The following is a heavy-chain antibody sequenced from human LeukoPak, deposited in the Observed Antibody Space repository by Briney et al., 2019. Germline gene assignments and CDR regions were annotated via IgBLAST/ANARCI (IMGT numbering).Heavy chain of an antibody. V-gene: IGHV3-30*02. CDR1: GFNFGSYG. CDR2: IRYDGRDQ. CDR3: AKVPAEGRGSHFDF. J-gene: IGHJ4*02. D-gene: IGHD3-10*01. Sequence: GGSLRLSCAASGFNFGSYGTHWVRQAPGKGLEWVAFIRYDGRDQYYADSVKGRFTISRDNSKNTLYLQMNSLRAEDTAVYYCAKVPAEGRGSHFDFWGQGTLVTVSA.